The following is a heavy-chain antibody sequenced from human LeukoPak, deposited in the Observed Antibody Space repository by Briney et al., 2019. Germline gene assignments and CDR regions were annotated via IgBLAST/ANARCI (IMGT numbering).Heavy chain of an antibody. CDR1: GFTFSNYA. D-gene: IGHD1-7*01. V-gene: IGHV3-23*01. CDR3: AKGSNWNYLYYFDY. CDR2: VSSTGGTT. J-gene: IGHJ4*02. Sequence: GGSLRLSCAASGFTFSNYAMSWVRQAPGKGLEWVSSVSSTGGTTYYADSVKGRFTISRDNSKNMLYLQMNSLRAEDTAVYYCAKGSNWNYLYYFDYWGQGTLVTVSS.